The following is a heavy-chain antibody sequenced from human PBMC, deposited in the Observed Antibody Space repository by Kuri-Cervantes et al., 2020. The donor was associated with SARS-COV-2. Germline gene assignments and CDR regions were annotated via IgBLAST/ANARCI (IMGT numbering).Heavy chain of an antibody. CDR3: ARALLCSSTSCYTDAFDI. CDR1: GFTFSSYW. V-gene: IGHV3-7*01. CDR2: IKQDGSEK. Sequence: GESLKISCAASGFTFSSYWMSWVRQAPGKGLEWVANIKQDGSEKYYVDSVKGRFTISRDNAKNSLYLQMNSLRAEDTAVYYCARALLCSSTSCYTDAFDIWGQGTMVTVSS. D-gene: IGHD2-2*02. J-gene: IGHJ3*02.